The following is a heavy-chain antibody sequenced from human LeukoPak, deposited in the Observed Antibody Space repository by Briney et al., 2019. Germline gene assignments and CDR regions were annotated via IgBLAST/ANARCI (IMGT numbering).Heavy chain of an antibody. V-gene: IGHV1-69*04. Sequence: ASVKVPCKASGGTFSSYAISWVRQAPGQGLEWMGRIIPILGIANYAQKFQGRVTITADKSTSTAYMELSSLRSEDTAVYYCAGSPIEWETPVHAFDIWGQGTMVTVSS. D-gene: IGHD1-26*01. CDR2: IIPILGIA. J-gene: IGHJ3*02. CDR1: GGTFSSYA. CDR3: AGSPIEWETPVHAFDI.